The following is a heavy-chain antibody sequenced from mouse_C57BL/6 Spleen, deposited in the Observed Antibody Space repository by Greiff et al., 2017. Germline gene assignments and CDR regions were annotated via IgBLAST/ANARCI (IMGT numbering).Heavy chain of an antibody. D-gene: IGHD2-4*01. J-gene: IGHJ4*01. V-gene: IGHV5-17*01. Sequence: EVQRVESGGGLVKPGGSLKLSCAASGFTFSDYGMHWVRQAPEKGLEWVAYISSGSSTIYYADTVKGRFTISRDNAKNTLFLQMTSLRSEVTAMYYCASYDYDEGMDYWGQGTSVTVSS. CDR1: GFTFSDYG. CDR2: ISSGSSTI. CDR3: ASYDYDEGMDY.